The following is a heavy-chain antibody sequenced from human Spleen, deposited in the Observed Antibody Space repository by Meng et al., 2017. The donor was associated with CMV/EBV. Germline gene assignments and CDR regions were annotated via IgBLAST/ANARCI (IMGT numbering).Heavy chain of an antibody. CDR2: IIPIFGTA. J-gene: IGHJ5*02. Sequence: SVKVSCKASGGTFSSYAISWVRQAPGQGLEWMGGIIPIFGTANYAQKFQGRVTITTDESTSTAYMEPSSLRSEDTAVYYCARDLYSGRAHNWFDPWGQGTLVTVSS. D-gene: IGHD2-15*01. CDR3: ARDLYSGRAHNWFDP. CDR1: GGTFSSYA. V-gene: IGHV1-69*05.